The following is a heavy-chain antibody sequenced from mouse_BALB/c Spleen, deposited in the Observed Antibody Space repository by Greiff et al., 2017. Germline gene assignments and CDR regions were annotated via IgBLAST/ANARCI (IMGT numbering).Heavy chain of an antibody. CDR2: ISYDGSN. J-gene: IGHJ3*01. CDR3: ARTVRRAWFAY. V-gene: IGHV3-6*02. D-gene: IGHD2-14*01. CDR1: GYSITRGYS. Sequence: EESGPGLVKPSQSLSLTCSVTGYSITRGYSWSWIRQFPGNKLELMGYISYDGSNNYNPSLKNRISITRDTSKNQFFLKLNSVTTEDTATYYCARTVRRAWFAYWGQGTLVTVSA.